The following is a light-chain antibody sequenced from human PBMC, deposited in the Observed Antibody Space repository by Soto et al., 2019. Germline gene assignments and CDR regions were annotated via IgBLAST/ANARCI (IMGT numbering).Light chain of an antibody. Sequence: EIVLTQSPGILSLSPGERATLSCRASQKISNKYLAWYQQKPGQAPRLLIFGASTRATGIPDRFVGRGSGTHFTPTLSRLAPEGFAVYYCQQYDLALNFGPGTKVEIK. CDR1: QKISNKY. J-gene: IGKJ3*01. CDR2: GAS. V-gene: IGKV3-20*01. CDR3: QQYDLALN.